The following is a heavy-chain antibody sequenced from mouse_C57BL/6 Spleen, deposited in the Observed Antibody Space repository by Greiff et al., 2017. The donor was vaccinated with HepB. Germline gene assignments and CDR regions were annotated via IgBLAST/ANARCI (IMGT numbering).Heavy chain of an antibody. J-gene: IGHJ2*01. V-gene: IGHV1-42*01. CDR2: INPSTGGT. Sequence: EVQLQQSGPELVKPGASVKISCKASGYSFTGYYMNWVKQSPEKSLEWIGEINPSTGGTTYNQKFKAKATLTVDKSSSTAYMQLKSLTSEDSAVYYCARGVLRYGIFAYWGQGTTLTVSS. D-gene: IGHD1-1*01. CDR1: GYSFTGYY. CDR3: ARGVLRYGIFAY.